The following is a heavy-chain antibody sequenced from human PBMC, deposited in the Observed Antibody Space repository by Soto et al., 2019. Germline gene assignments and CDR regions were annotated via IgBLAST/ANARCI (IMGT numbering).Heavy chain of an antibody. Sequence: SETLSLTCTVSGGSISSYYWNWIRQPPGKGLEWIGEINHTGGTHYNPSLKSRVTMSVDTSKNQFSLRLSSVTAADTAIYYCATRITVFGLLIPPFDPWGQGTQVTVSS. V-gene: IGHV4-34*01. CDR1: GGSISSYY. CDR2: INHTGGT. D-gene: IGHD3-3*01. CDR3: ATRITVFGLLIPPFDP. J-gene: IGHJ5*02.